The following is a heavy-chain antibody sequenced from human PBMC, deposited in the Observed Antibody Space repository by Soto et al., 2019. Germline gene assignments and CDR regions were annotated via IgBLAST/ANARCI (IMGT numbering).Heavy chain of an antibody. CDR3: TKGGRQWLVTSDFNY. D-gene: IGHD6-19*01. Sequence: HPGGSLRLSCAASGFTFSDYAMHWVRQAPGKGLEWVAVVSHDGRNTHYADSVKGRFTISRESSKNTVSLEMTSLRAEDTAVYYCTKGGRQWLVTSDFNYWGQGA. J-gene: IGHJ4*02. CDR1: GFTFSDYA. CDR2: VSHDGRNT. V-gene: IGHV3-30*18.